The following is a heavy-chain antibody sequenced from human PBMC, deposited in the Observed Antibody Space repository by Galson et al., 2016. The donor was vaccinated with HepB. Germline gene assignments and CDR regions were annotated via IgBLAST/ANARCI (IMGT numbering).Heavy chain of an antibody. CDR2: ISTNGISQ. V-gene: IGHV3-30*04. CDR3: AKDRSYGYFGSGGMDV. J-gene: IGHJ6*02. Sequence: SLRLSCAASGFTFSKYALHWVRQAPGKGLEWVAVISTNGISQNYEDSVKGRFTVYRDNSKNTVDLQMNSLRAEDTAVYYCAKDRSYGYFGSGGMDVWGQGTTVTVSS. D-gene: IGHD3-10*01. CDR1: GFTFSKYA.